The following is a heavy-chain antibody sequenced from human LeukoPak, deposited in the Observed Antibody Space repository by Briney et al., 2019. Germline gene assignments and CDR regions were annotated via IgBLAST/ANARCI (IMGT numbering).Heavy chain of an antibody. CDR1: GFTFSSYA. V-gene: IGHV3-30-3*01. CDR2: ISYDGSNK. D-gene: IGHD3-22*01. Sequence: GGSLRLSCAASGFTFSSYAMHWVRQAPGKGLEWVAVISYDGSNKYYAESVKGRFTISRDNSKNTLYLQMNSLRGEDTAVYYCAREVNPNWFDPWGQGTLVTVSS. J-gene: IGHJ5*02. CDR3: AREVNPNWFDP.